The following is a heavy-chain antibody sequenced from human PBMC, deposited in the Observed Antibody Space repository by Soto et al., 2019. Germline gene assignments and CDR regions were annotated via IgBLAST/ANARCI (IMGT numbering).Heavy chain of an antibody. D-gene: IGHD1-7*01. V-gene: IGHV1-2*02. Sequence: QVHLVQSGAEVKKPGASVKVSCMASGYNFIAQNIHWVRQAPGLGLEWMGKMNPNSGGSDYAQEFQGRVNVTRDTSISTVYMELTSLTADDTAVYYCARERHLNSPSDAFDLWGQGTMVIVSS. CDR2: MNPNSGGS. CDR3: ARERHLNSPSDAFDL. CDR1: GYNFIAQN. J-gene: IGHJ3*01.